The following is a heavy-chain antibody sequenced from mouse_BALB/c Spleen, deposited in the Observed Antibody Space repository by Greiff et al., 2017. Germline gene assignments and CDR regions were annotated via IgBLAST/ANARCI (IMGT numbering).Heavy chain of an antibody. CDR2: IDPANGDT. V-gene: IGHV14-4*02. D-gene: IGHD1-1*01. J-gene: IGHJ4*01. CDR1: GFNIKDYY. CDR3: NVAFYGCSYGVAMDY. Sequence: EVQVVESGAELVRSGASVKLSCTASGFNIKDYYMHWVKQRPEQGLEWIGWIDPANGDTEYAPKFQGKATMTADTSSNTAYLQLSSLTSEDTAVYYWNVAFYGCSYGVAMDYWGQGTSVTVSA.